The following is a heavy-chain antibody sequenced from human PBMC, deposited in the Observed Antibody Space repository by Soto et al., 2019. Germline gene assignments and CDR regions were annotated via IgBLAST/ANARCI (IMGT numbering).Heavy chain of an antibody. J-gene: IGHJ4*02. CDR1: GGSISNYY. CDR2: IYYSGST. V-gene: IGHV4-59*08. D-gene: IGHD4-17*01. CDR3: ARSFAVTTHFDF. Sequence: QVQLQESGPGLVKPSETLSLTCTVSGGSISNYYWSWIRQPPGKGLEWIGYIYYSGSTNYNPSLKGRVTISLTTSTNQFSLKLSSVTAADTAVYYCARSFAVTTHFDFWGQGTLVTVSS.